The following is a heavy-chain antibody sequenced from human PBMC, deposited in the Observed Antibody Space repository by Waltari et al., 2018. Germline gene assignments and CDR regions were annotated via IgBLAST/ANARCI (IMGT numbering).Heavy chain of an antibody. CDR3: SVVPAATIDY. J-gene: IGHJ4*02. CDR1: GGTFSSYA. Sequence: QVQLVQSGAEVKKPGSSVKVSCKASGGTFSSYAISWVRQAPGPGLEWMGRIIPIFGTEKYAKKFQGRVTITADKSTSTAYMELSSLRSEDTAVYYCSVVPAATIDYWGQGTLVTVSS. D-gene: IGHD2-2*01. CDR2: IIPIFGTE. V-gene: IGHV1-69*13.